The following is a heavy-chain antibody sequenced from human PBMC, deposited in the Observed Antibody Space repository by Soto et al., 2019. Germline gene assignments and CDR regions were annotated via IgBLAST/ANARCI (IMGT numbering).Heavy chain of an antibody. CDR3: PTDGPHITIFGYGDY. CDR2: VNSDGTST. D-gene: IGHD3-3*01. CDR1: VLTLSSYW. J-gene: IGHJ4*02. V-gene: IGHV3-74*01. Sequence: GGSLRLSCTSSVLTLSSYWMHWVRQAPGKGLVWVARVNSDGTSTAYADSVKGRFTISRDNFKNTLYLQMSSLRADDTAVYYCPTDGPHITIFGYGDYWGQGNLVTVSS.